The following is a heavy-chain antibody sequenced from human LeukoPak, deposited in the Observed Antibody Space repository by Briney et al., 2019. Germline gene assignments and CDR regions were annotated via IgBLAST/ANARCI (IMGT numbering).Heavy chain of an antibody. D-gene: IGHD4-23*01. Sequence: ASVKVSCKASGYTFIGYHIHWVRQAPGQGLEWMGWINPNSGGTSYAQKFQGRVTMTRDTSISTVYMELSRLRSDDTAVYYCARGGYGGNVIRDYMDVWGKGTTVTVSS. CDR1: GYTFIGYH. CDR3: ARGGYGGNVIRDYMDV. J-gene: IGHJ6*03. CDR2: INPNSGGT. V-gene: IGHV1-2*02.